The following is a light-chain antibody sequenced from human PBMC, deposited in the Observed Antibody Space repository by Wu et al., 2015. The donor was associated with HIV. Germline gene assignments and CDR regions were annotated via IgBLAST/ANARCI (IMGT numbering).Light chain of an antibody. V-gene: IGKV1-NL1*01. CDR3: QQYYSTTFT. CDR2: GSS. CDR1: QDIDKS. Sequence: DIQLTQSPSSLSASVGDRVTITCRASQDIDKSLAWYQQKPGRAPKLLLFGSSRLESGVPARFTCSGSGADHTLTISNLQPEDFATYYCQQYYSTTFTFGPGAKVNIK. J-gene: IGKJ3*01.